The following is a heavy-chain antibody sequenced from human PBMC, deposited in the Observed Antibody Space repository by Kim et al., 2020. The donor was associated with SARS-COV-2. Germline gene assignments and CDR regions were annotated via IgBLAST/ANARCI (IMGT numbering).Heavy chain of an antibody. CDR1: GFTVSSNY. J-gene: IGHJ6*02. V-gene: IGHV3-53*01. Sequence: GGSPRLSCAASGFTVSSNYMTWVRQAPGTGLDWVSIIYGGGSTYYADSVKGRFTISRDNSKNTLYLQMNSLRVDDTAVYYCATSRGYHYYGIDVWGQGTTVTVSS. CDR2: IYGGGST. CDR3: ATSRGYHYYGIDV.